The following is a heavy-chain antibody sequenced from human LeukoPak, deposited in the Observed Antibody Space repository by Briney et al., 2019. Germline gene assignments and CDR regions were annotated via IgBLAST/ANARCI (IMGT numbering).Heavy chain of an antibody. V-gene: IGHV3-30*02. CDR3: AKDFRSRIAAAGAPDY. D-gene: IGHD6-13*01. Sequence: GGSLRLSCAASGFTFSSYGMHWVRQAPGKGLEWVAFIRYDGGNQYYTDSVKGRFTISRDNSKNTIYLQMNSLRAEDTAVYYWAKDFRSRIAAAGAPDYWGQGTLVTVSS. J-gene: IGHJ4*02. CDR2: IRYDGGNQ. CDR1: GFTFSSYG.